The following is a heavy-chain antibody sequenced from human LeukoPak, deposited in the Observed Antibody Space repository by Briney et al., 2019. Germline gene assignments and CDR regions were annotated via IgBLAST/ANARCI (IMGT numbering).Heavy chain of an antibody. J-gene: IGHJ4*02. CDR1: GGSISSYY. D-gene: IGHD5-18*01. CDR3: ASKLDTAMVYDY. V-gene: IGHV4-34*01. Sequence: PSETLSLTCTVSGGSISSYYWSWIRQPPGKGLEWIGEINHSGSTNYNPSLKSRVTISVDTSKNQFSLKLSSVTAADTAVYYCASKLDTAMVYDYWGQGTLVTVSS. CDR2: INHSGST.